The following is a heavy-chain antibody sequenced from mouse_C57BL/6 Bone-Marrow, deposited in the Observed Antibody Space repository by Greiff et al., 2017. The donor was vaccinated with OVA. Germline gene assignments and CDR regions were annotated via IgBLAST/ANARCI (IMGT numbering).Heavy chain of an antibody. CDR2: IHPSDSDT. D-gene: IGHD2-1*01. J-gene: IGHJ2*01. V-gene: IGHV1-74*01. CDR1: GYTFTSYW. CDR3: AILYRVYGNYNY. Sequence: QVQLQQPGAELVKPGASVKVSCKASGYTFTSYWMHWVKQRPGQGLEWIGRIHPSDSDTNYNQKFKGKATLTVDKSSSTAYMQLNSLTSEDSAVYYCAILYRVYGNYNYWGQGTTLTVSS.